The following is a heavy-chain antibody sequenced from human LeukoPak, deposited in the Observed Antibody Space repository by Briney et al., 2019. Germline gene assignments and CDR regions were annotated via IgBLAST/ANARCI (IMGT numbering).Heavy chain of an antibody. J-gene: IGHJ4*02. Sequence: GGSLRLSCAASGFTFSIYAMSWARQAPGKGLEWVSAISGSGGSTYYADSVKGRFTISRDNSKNTLYLQMNSLRAEDTAVYYCTKGTIRLPFDYWGQGTLVTVSS. D-gene: IGHD4-17*01. V-gene: IGHV3-23*01. CDR2: ISGSGGST. CDR3: TKGTIRLPFDY. CDR1: GFTFSIYA.